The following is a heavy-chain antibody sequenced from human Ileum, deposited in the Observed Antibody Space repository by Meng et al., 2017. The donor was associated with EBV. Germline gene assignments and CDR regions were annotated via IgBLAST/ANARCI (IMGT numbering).Heavy chain of an antibody. J-gene: IGHJ4*02. V-gene: IGHV7-4-1*02. CDR3: ARDSEAADY. D-gene: IGHD6-25*01. Sequence: QVQLVQFGSELKKPGASVRISCKASGYTFTTYGMNWVRQAPGQGLEWMGWINTNTGKPTYAQGLTGRFVFSLDTSVSTAYLQISSLKAEDTVVYYCARDSEAADYWGQGTLVTVSS. CDR2: INTNTGKP. CDR1: GYTFTTYG.